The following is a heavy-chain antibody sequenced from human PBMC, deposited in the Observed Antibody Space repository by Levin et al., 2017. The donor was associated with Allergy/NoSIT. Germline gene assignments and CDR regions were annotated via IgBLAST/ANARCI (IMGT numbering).Heavy chain of an antibody. CDR1: GYTFSNYG. V-gene: IGHV1-18*01. J-gene: IGHJ5*02. D-gene: IGHD3-3*01. Sequence: GGSLRLSCKASGYTFSNYGIAWLRQAPGRGPEWMGWISTYNDNKNYAQKFQGRITMTTDTSTSTAYMELRSLRSDDTAVYYCARSYYDFWSNYYDPWGQGTLVTVSS. CDR2: ISTYNDNK. CDR3: ARSYYDFWSNYYDP.